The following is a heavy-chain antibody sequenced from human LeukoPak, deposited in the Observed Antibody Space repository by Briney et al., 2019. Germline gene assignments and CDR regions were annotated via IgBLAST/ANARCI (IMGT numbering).Heavy chain of an antibody. J-gene: IGHJ3*02. CDR2: IHYSGST. D-gene: IGHD4-11*01. CDR3: ARGDSNYAFDI. CDR1: GGSISSYY. Sequence: ASETLSLTCTVSGGSISSYYWSWIRQPPGKGLEWIGYIHYSGSTNHNPSLKSRVIISVDTSKNHFSLKLSSVTAADTAVYYCARGDSNYAFDIWGQGTMVTVSS. V-gene: IGHV4-59*01.